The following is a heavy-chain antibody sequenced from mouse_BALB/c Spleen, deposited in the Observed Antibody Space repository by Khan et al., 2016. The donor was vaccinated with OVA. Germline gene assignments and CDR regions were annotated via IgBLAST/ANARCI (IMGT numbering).Heavy chain of an antibody. CDR1: GYTFNSYY. V-gene: IGHV1S81*02. D-gene: IGHD2-2*01. CDR2: INPNNGDA. Sequence: QVQLKQSGAELVKPGASVKLSCKASGYTFNSYYMYWVKQRPGQDLEWIGEINPNNGDANFNEKFKNMATLTVDKSSNTAFMQLSSLTSEDSAVYYCTRSGYGSFAYWGQGTLVTVSA. J-gene: IGHJ3*01. CDR3: TRSGYGSFAY.